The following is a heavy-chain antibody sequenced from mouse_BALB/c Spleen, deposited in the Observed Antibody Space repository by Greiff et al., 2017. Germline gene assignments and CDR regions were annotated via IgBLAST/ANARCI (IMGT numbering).Heavy chain of an antibody. D-gene: IGHD2-1*01. CDR2: ISSGGST. CDR1: GFTFSSYA. J-gene: IGHJ1*01. CDR3: ANYYGNYWYFDV. Sequence: EVKLEESGGGLVKPGGSLKLSCAASGFTFSSYAMSWVRQTPEKRLEWVASISSGGSTYYPDSVKGRFTISRDNARNILYLQMSSLRSEDTAMYYCANYYGNYWYFDVWGAGTTVTVSS. V-gene: IGHV5-6-5*01.